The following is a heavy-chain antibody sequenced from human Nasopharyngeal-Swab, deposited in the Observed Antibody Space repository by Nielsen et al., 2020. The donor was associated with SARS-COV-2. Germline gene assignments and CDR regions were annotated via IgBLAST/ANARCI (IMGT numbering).Heavy chain of an antibody. CDR3: ARGFLRSLGGSYYYYGMDV. D-gene: IGHD2/OR15-2a*01. J-gene: IGHJ6*02. V-gene: IGHV1-8*01. CDR2: MNPNSGNT. CDR1: GDTFTSYD. Sequence: ASVKVSCKASGDTFTSYDINWVRQATGQGLEWMGWMNPNSGNTGYAQKFQGRVTMTRNTSISTAYMELSSLRSEDTAVYYCARGFLRSLGGSYYYYGMDVWGQGTTVTVSS.